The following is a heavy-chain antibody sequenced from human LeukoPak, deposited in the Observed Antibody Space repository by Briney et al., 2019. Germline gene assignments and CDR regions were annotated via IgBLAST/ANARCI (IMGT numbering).Heavy chain of an antibody. CDR2: IYTSGST. CDR1: GGSISSYY. J-gene: IGHJ6*03. D-gene: IGHD3-22*01. CDR3: ARDEYYYDSSGYYGSYYYYMDV. V-gene: IGHV4-4*07. Sequence: PSETLSLTCTVSGGSISSYYWSWIRQPAGKGLEWIGRIYTSGSTNYNPSLKSRVTISVDTSKNQFSLKLSSVTAADTAVYYCARDEYYYDSSGYYGSYYYYMDVWGKGTTVTVSS.